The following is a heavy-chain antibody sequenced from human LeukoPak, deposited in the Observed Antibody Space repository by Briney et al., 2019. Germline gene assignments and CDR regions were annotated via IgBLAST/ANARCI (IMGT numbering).Heavy chain of an antibody. CDR3: AKDRGYSYGSLFDY. CDR2: ISWNSGSI. V-gene: IGHV3-9*01. J-gene: IGHJ4*02. D-gene: IGHD5-18*01. Sequence: GGSLRLSCVASGFTFDDYAMHWVRQAPGKGLEWVSGISWNSGSIGYADSVKGRFTISRDNAKNSLYLQMNSLRAEDTALYYCAKDRGYSYGSLFDYWGQGTLVTVSS. CDR1: GFTFDDYA.